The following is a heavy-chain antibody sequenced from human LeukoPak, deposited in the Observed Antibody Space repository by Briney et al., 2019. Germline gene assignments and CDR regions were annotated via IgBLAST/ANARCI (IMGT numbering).Heavy chain of an antibody. V-gene: IGHV1-3*01. Sequence: ASVKVSFKASGYTLTNYALHWVRQAPGQRLEWMGWINPGNDNTKYSQKFQGRVTITRDTSASTAYMELSSLRAEDTAVYYCARDYYGSGTYSHPGDYWGQGTLVTVSS. J-gene: IGHJ4*02. D-gene: IGHD3-10*01. CDR1: GYTLTNYA. CDR2: INPGNDNT. CDR3: ARDYYGSGTYSHPGDY.